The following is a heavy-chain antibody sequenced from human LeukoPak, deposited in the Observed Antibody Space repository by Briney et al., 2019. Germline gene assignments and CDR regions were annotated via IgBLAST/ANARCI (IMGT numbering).Heavy chain of an antibody. D-gene: IGHD3-10*01. CDR1: GGSISSHY. CDR2: IYYSGST. Sequence: SETLSLTCTVSGGSISSHYWSWIRQPPGKGLEWIGYIYYSGSTNYNPSPKSRVTISVDTSKNQFSLKLSSVTAADTAVYYCARAYYGSGSTPEFDPWGQGTLVTVSS. V-gene: IGHV4-59*11. J-gene: IGHJ5*02. CDR3: ARAYYGSGSTPEFDP.